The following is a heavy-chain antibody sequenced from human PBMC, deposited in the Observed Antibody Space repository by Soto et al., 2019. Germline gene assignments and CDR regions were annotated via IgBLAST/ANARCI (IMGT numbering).Heavy chain of an antibody. Sequence: PGGSLRLSCAASGFTLSSYALTWVRQGPGKGLEWVSVISASGSDTFFRDSVKGRFTIPRDTSKNTLYLQMNSLRVEDTAVYYCAKTIVPAGIDAFDVWGRGTMVTVSS. V-gene: IGHV3-23*01. J-gene: IGHJ3*01. CDR3: AKTIVPAGIDAFDV. D-gene: IGHD2-2*02. CDR1: GFTLSSYA. CDR2: ISASGSDT.